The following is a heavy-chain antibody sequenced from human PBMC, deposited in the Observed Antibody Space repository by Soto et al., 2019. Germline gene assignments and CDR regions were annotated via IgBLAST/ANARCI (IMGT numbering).Heavy chain of an antibody. D-gene: IGHD4-4*01. CDR3: SRASLRRNSWGY. V-gene: IGHV3-48*03. CDR1: GFTFSSYE. J-gene: IGHJ4*02. Sequence: GGSLRLSCAAFGFTFSSYEMNWVCQAPGKGLEWVSYISSSGSTIYYADSVKGRFTISRDNAKNSLYLQMNSLRAEDTAVYYCSRASLRRNSWGYWGQGTLVTVSS. CDR2: ISSSGSTI.